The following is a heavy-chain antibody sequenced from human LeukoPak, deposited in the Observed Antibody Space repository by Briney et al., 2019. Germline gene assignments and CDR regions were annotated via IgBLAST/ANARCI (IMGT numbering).Heavy chain of an antibody. CDR3: ARANYYDSSGYYYVGNYYYGMDV. Sequence: ASVTVSCKASGYTFTSYGICWVRQAPGQGLEWMGWISAYNGNTNYAQKLQGRVTMTTDTSTSTAYMELRSLRSDDPAVYYCARANYYDSSGYYYVGNYYYGMDVWGQGTTVTVSS. V-gene: IGHV1-18*01. D-gene: IGHD3-22*01. CDR1: GYTFTSYG. CDR2: ISAYNGNT. J-gene: IGHJ6*02.